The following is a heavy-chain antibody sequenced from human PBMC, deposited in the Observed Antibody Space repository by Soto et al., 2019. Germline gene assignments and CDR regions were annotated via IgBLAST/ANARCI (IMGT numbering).Heavy chain of an antibody. CDR1: GYTFTGYY. CDR3: ATTREYSSSSVGYYYYGMDV. D-gene: IGHD6-6*01. V-gene: IGHV1-2*04. CDR2: INPNSGGT. Sequence: GASVKVSCKASGYTFTGYYMHWVRQAPGQGLEWMGWINPNSGGTNYAQKFQGWVTMTRDTSISTAYMELSRLRSDDTAVYYCATTREYSSSSVGYYYYGMDVWGQGTTVTVSS. J-gene: IGHJ6*02.